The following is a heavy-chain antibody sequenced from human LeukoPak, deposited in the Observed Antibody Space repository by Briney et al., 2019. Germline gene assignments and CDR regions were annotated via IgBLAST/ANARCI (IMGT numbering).Heavy chain of an antibody. V-gene: IGHV3-21*01. CDR2: ISPDSNYK. J-gene: IGHJ4*02. Sequence: NPGGSLRLSCAASGFTFSTYSMNWLRLAPGKGLEWVSSISPDSNYKYYVDSVKARFTISRDNAKGSLYLQMNSLRAEDTAVYYCVRGGYRGFDYEYWGQGTLVTVSS. D-gene: IGHD5-12*01. CDR3: VRGGYRGFDYEY. CDR1: GFTFSTYS.